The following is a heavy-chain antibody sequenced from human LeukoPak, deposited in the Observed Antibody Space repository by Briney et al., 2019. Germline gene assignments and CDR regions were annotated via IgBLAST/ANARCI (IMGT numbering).Heavy chain of an antibody. V-gene: IGHV4-59*08. CDR3: ARRDSSGWYYFDY. CDR1: GGSISSYY. Sequence: SETLSLTCTVSGGSISSYYWSWIRQPPGKGLEWIGYIYYSGSTNYNPSLKSRVTISVDTSKNQFSLKLSSVTAADTAVYYCARRDSSGWYYFDYWGQGTLVTVSS. CDR2: IYYSGST. J-gene: IGHJ4*02. D-gene: IGHD6-19*01.